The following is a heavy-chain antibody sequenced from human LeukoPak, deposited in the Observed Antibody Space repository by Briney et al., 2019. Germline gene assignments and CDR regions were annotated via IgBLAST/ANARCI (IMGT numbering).Heavy chain of an antibody. CDR2: IYYSGST. CDR3: ARQVLDYYDSSGSLLAFDI. V-gene: IGHV4-39*01. D-gene: IGHD3-22*01. Sequence: SETLSLTCTVSGGSISSSSYYWGWIRQPPGKGLEWIGSIYYSGSTYYNPSLKSRVTISVGTSKNQFSLKLSSVTAADTAVYYCARQVLDYYDSSGSLLAFDIWGQGTMVTVSS. CDR1: GGSISSSSYY. J-gene: IGHJ3*02.